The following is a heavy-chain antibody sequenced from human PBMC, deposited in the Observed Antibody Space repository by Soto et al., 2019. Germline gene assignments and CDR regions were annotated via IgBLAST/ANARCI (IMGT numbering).Heavy chain of an antibody. CDR1: GYAFTSYS. Sequence: ASVKVCWKASGYAFTSYSIYWVRQAPGQRLEWMGWINAGNGNTKYSQKFQGRVTITRDTSASTAYVELSSLRSEDTAVYYCARDMGFGLSDYWGQGTLVTVSS. CDR3: ARDMGFGLSDY. J-gene: IGHJ4*02. CDR2: INAGNGNT. D-gene: IGHD3-10*01. V-gene: IGHV1-3*01.